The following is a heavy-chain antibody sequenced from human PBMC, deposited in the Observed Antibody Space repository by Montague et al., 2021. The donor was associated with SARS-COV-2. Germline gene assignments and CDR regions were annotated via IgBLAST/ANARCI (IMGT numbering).Heavy chain of an antibody. J-gene: IGHJ3*02. Sequence: SLRLSCAASGFTVSSNYMSWVRQAPGKGLEWASVIYSGGSTNYADSVKGRFTISRDTSKNTLYPQMNSLRAEDTAVYYCARDPNQYDILTGSYRGYYAFDIWGQGTMDTVSS. CDR1: GFTVSSNY. CDR2: IYSGGST. V-gene: IGHV3-66*01. CDR3: ARDPNQYDILTGSYRGYYAFDI. D-gene: IGHD3-9*01.